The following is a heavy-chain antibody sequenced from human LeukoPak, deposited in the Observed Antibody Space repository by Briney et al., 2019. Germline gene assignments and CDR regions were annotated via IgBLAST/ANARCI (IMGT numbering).Heavy chain of an antibody. J-gene: IGHJ2*01. CDR2: ITTSGDYT. V-gene: IGHV3-23*01. CDR1: GFTFSTYA. D-gene: IGHD6-19*01. Sequence: PGGSLRLSCAASGFTFSTYAMSWVRQAPGKGLEWVSVITTSGDYTYYADSVKGRFTISRDNSKNTLYLQMNSLRAEDTDVYYCARALAVAGTDWYFDLWGRGTLVTVSS. CDR3: ARALAVAGTDWYFDL.